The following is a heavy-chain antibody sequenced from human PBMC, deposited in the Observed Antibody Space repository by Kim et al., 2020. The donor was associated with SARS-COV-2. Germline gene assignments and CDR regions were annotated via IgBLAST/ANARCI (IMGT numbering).Heavy chain of an antibody. CDR2: I. V-gene: IGHV3-9*01. J-gene: IGHJ4*02. D-gene: IGHD3-22*01. CDR3: ATRSGISGYYY. Sequence: IGYADSVKGRFTISRDNAKNSLYLQMNSLRAEDTALYYCATRSGISGYYYWGQGTLVTVSS.